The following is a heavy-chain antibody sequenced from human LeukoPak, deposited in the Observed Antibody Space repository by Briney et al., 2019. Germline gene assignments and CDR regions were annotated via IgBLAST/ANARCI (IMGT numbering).Heavy chain of an antibody. CDR3: ARTGDSSSWYVWFDP. CDR1: GFTFSSYW. J-gene: IGHJ5*02. V-gene: IGHV3-7*01. CDR2: IKQDGSEK. D-gene: IGHD6-13*01. Sequence: GGSLRLSCAASGFTFSSYWMSWVRQAPGKGLEWVANIKQDGSEKYYVDSVKGRFTISRDNAKNSLYLQMNSLRAEDTAVYYCARTGDSSSWYVWFDPWGQGTLVTVSS.